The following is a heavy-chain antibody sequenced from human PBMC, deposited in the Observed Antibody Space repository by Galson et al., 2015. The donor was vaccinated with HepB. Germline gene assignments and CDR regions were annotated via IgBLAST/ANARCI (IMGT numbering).Heavy chain of an antibody. D-gene: IGHD2-15*01. J-gene: IGHJ4*02. Sequence: SVKVSCKASGYTFTSYAMNWVRQAPGQGLEWMGWINTNTGNPTYAQGFTGRFVFSLDTSVSTAYLQISSLKAEDTAVYYCARGPPPGRAPGPLFSDYWGQGTLVTVSS. CDR3: ARGPPPGRAPGPLFSDY. V-gene: IGHV7-4-1*02. CDR1: GYTFTSYA. CDR2: INTNTGNP.